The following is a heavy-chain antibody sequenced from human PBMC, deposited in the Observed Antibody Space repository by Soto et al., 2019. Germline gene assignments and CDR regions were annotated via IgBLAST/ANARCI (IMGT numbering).Heavy chain of an antibody. Sequence: SETLSLTCKVSGDSVSSGRDFWSWIRQHPGMALEWIGYISYSGTTYYTPSLRSRVSISIDTSQNQFSLRLDSVTAADTAVYYCARGRPMLGAKTFFDYWGQGTRVTVSS. CDR3: ARGRPMLGAKTFFDY. D-gene: IGHD1-26*01. V-gene: IGHV4-31*03. CDR1: GDSVSSGRDF. CDR2: ISYSGTT. J-gene: IGHJ4*02.